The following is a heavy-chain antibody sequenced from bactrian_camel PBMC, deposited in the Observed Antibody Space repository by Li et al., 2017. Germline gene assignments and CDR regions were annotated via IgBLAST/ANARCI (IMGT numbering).Heavy chain of an antibody. CDR3: GSPALGRTWMC. V-gene: IGHV3S63*01. CDR2: ISADGST. J-gene: IGHJ4*01. Sequence: VQLVESGGGSVQAGGSLRLSCTASEFTFEDSDMVWNRRAPGNECELVSSISADGSTYYADSVKGRVTISRDNAKNILYLQMDNIAPEDTAVYYCGSPALGRTWMCGGQGTQVTVS. D-gene: IGHD1*01. CDR1: EFTFEDSD.